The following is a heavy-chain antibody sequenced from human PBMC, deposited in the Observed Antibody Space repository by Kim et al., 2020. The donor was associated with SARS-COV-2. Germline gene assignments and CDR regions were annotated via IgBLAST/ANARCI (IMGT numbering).Heavy chain of an antibody. CDR2: IYYSGST. CDR3: ASHSAMGPFDY. CDR1: GGSISSYY. J-gene: IGHJ4*02. D-gene: IGHD5-18*01. Sequence: SETLSLTCTVSGGSISSYYWSWIRQPPGKGLEWIGYIYYSGSTNYNPSLKSRVTISVDTSKNQFSLKLSSVTAADTAVYYCASHSAMGPFDYWGQGTLVTVSS. V-gene: IGHV4-59*01.